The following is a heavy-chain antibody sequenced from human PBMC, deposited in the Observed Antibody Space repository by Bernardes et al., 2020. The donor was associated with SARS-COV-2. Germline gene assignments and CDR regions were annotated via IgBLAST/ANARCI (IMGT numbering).Heavy chain of an antibody. CDR2: ISYDGSNK. J-gene: IGHJ4*02. V-gene: IGHV3-30-3*01. CDR3: ARDRKSYGNPYYFDY. D-gene: IGHD4-17*01. CDR1: EFTFSSYS. Sequence: SLRLSCAASEFTFSSYSMHWVRQAPGKGLEWVAVISYDGSNKYYADSVKGRFTISRDNSKNTLYLQMDSLRAEDTAVYYCARDRKSYGNPYYFDYWGQGTLVTVSS.